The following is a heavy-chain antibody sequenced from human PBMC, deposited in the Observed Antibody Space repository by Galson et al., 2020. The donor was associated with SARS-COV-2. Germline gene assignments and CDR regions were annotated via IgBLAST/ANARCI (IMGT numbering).Heavy chain of an antibody. D-gene: IGHD6-13*01. CDR3: ASSSWSYWYFDL. J-gene: IGHJ2*01. CDR1: GGSISGYY. V-gene: IGHV4-34*01. CDR2: INHSGST. Sequence: ETSETLSLTCAVYGGSISGYYWSWIRQPPGKGLEWIGEINHSGSTNYNPSLKSRVTISVDTSKNQFSLKLSSVTAADTAVYYCASSSWSYWYFDLWGRGTLVTVSS.